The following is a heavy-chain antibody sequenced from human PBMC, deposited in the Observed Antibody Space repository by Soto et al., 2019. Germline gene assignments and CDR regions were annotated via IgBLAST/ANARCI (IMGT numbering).Heavy chain of an antibody. V-gene: IGHV3-15*01. D-gene: IGHD3-3*01. CDR2: IKSKTDGGTT. Sequence: PGGSLRLSCAASGFTFSNAWMSWVRQAPGKGLEWVGRIKSKTDGGTTDYAAPVKGRFTISRDDSKNTLYLQMNSLKTEATAVYYCTTDEDLGYDFWSGYLSGRFRGQGT. CDR1: GFTFSNAW. CDR3: TTDEDLGYDFWSGYLSGRF. J-gene: IGHJ4*02.